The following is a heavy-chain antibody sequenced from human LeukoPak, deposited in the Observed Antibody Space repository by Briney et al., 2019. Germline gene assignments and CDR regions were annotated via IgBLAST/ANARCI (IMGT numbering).Heavy chain of an antibody. CDR3: AIGGSGSYFSFEHDN. CDR2: FDPEDGET. J-gene: IGHJ4*02. CDR1: GSTLTELS. D-gene: IGHD3-10*01. Sequence: GASVKVSCKGSGSTLTELSIHWVRQAPGKGLEWMGGFDPEDGETMYAQKFQGRVTMTEETSTDTAYMELSSLRSEDTAVYYCAIGGSGSYFSFEHDNWGQGTLVTVPS. V-gene: IGHV1-24*01.